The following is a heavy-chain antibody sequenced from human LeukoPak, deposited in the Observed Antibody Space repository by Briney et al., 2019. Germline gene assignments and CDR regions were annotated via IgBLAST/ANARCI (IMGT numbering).Heavy chain of an antibody. V-gene: IGHV3-30*18. Sequence: GRSLRLSCAASGFSFSDDAMHWVRQAPGKGPEWVAVIFHDGRNKYYADSVKGRFTISRDNSKNTLYLQMNSLRAEDTAVYYCAKESGLLWFGELPDYFDYWGQGTLVTVSS. CDR1: GFSFSDDA. D-gene: IGHD3-10*01. CDR2: IFHDGRNK. CDR3: AKESGLLWFGELPDYFDY. J-gene: IGHJ4*02.